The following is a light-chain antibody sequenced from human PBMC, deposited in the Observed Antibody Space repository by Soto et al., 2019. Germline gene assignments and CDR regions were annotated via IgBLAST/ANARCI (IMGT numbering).Light chain of an antibody. V-gene: IGKV3-15*01. CDR3: QQYNNWPYT. CDR2: GAS. Sequence: EIVMTQSPATLSVSPGERVTLSCRASQSVSSNLAWYQQKPGQAPRVLIYGASSRATGIPARFSGSGSGTEFTLIISSLQSEDFAVYYCQQYNNWPYTFGQGTKLEIK. J-gene: IGKJ2*01. CDR1: QSVSSN.